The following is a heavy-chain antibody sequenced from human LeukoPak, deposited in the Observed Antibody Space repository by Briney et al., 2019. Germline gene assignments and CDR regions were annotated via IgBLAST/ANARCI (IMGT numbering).Heavy chain of an antibody. CDR1: GFTFNNNW. Sequence: GGSLRLSCAASGFTFNNNWMSWVRQAPGKGLEWVANIKQDGSEKYYVGSVEGRFTISRDNAKNSLYLQMNSLRAEDTAVYYCARVLTGYGWAFDIWGQGTMVTVSS. CDR2: IKQDGSEK. V-gene: IGHV3-7*02. J-gene: IGHJ3*02. CDR3: ARVLTGYGWAFDI. D-gene: IGHD5-18*01.